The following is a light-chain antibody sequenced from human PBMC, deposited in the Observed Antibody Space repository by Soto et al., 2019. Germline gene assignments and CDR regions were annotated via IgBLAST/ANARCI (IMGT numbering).Light chain of an antibody. CDR1: SSNIGSNT. CDR2: TNN. CDR3: ATWDDSLNGYV. Sequence: QSVLTQPPSASGTPGQRVTISCSGGSSNIGSNTVNWYQHLPGTAPKLLIDTNNQRPSGVPDRSSGSKSGTSASLAISGLRSEDEADYYCATWDDSLNGYVFGTGTKLTVL. J-gene: IGLJ1*01. V-gene: IGLV1-44*01.